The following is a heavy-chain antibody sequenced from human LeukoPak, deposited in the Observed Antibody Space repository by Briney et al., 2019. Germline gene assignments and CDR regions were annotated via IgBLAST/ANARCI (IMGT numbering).Heavy chain of an antibody. CDR3: ARGGRLWFGEFYYGMDV. J-gene: IGHJ6*02. CDR1: GGSISTY. D-gene: IGHD3-10*01. CDR2: IYYSGST. V-gene: IGHV4-59*01. Sequence: SETLSLTCTVSGGSISTYWSWIRQPPGKGLEWIGYIYYSGSTNYNPSLKSRVTISVDTSKNQFSLKLSSVTAADTAVYYCARGGRLWFGEFYYGMDVWGQGTTVTVSS.